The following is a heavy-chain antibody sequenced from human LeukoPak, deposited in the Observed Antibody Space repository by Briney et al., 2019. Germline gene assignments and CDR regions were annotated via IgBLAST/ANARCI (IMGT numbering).Heavy chain of an antibody. J-gene: IGHJ4*02. D-gene: IGHD6-13*01. CDR2: IYYSGST. CDR3: ARDPNSSWSLRFDY. Sequence: SETLSLTCTVSGGSIGSYYWSWIRQPPGKGLEWIGYIYYSGSTNYNPSLKSRVTISVDTSKNQFSLKLSSVTAADTAVYYCARDPNSSWSLRFDYWGPGILVTVSS. V-gene: IGHV4-59*01. CDR1: GGSIGSYY.